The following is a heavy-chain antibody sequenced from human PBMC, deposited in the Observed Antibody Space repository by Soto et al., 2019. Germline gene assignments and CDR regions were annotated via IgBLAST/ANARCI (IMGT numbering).Heavy chain of an antibody. J-gene: IGHJ4*02. CDR1: GGSISSYY. CDR3: ARHRGRYFDWLLYDY. V-gene: IGHV4-59*08. Sequence: SETLSLTCTVSGGSISSYYWSWIRQPPGKGLEWIGYIYYSGSTNYNPSLKSRVTISVDTSKNQFSLKLSSVTAADTAVYYCARHRGRYFDWLLYDYWGQGTLVTVSS. CDR2: IYYSGST. D-gene: IGHD3-9*01.